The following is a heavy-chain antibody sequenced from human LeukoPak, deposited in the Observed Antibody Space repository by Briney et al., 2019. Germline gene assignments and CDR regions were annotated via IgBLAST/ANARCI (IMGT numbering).Heavy chain of an antibody. V-gene: IGHV3-73*01. J-gene: IGHJ3*02. CDR3: TRPLYCSGGSCWEDAFDI. CDR2: IRSKANSYAT. D-gene: IGHD2-15*01. Sequence: GGSLRLSCAASGFTFSGSAMHWVRQASGKGLEWVGRIRSKANSYATAYAASVKGRITISRDDSKNTAYLQMNSLKTEDTAVYYCTRPLYCSGGSCWEDAFDIWGQGTMVTVSS. CDR1: GFTFSGSA.